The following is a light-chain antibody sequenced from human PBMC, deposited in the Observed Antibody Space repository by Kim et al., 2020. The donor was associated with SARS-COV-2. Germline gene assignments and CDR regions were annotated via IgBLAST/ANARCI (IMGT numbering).Light chain of an antibody. J-gene: IGKJ4*02. CDR3: QQYKTYPRT. V-gene: IGKV1-5*03. CDR2: KSA. Sequence: DIQMTQSPSTLSASVGDRVTITCRASHSISTYLAWYQQKPGKAPNLLIYKSATLESGVPSRFSGSESGPEFTLTISSLQPDDFATYSGQQYKTYPRTFGEGTTVEIK. CDR1: HSISTY.